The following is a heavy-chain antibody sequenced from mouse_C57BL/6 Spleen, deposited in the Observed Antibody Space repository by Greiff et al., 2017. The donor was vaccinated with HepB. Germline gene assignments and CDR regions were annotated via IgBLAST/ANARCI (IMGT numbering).Heavy chain of an antibody. CDR2: INPNNGGT. Sequence: VQLQQSGPELVKPGASVKISCKASGYTFTDYYMNWVKQSHGKSLEWIGDINPNNGGTSYNQKFKGKATLTVDKSSSTAYMELRSLTSEDSAVYYCARIYLGAMDYWGQGTSVTVSS. V-gene: IGHV1-26*01. CDR3: ARIYLGAMDY. CDR1: GYTFTDYY. J-gene: IGHJ4*01. D-gene: IGHD2-1*01.